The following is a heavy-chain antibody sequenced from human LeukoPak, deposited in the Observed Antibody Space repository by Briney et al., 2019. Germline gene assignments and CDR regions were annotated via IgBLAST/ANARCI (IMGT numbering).Heavy chain of an antibody. J-gene: IGHJ4*02. CDR2: IYYSGRT. CDR1: GGSVSSSTYF. D-gene: IGHD6-13*01. CDR3: ARDARLAAAGTFDY. V-gene: IGHV4-61*01. Sequence: SETLSLTCTVSGGSVSSSTYFWSWIRQPPGKGLEWIGYIYYSGRTSSDPSVKSRVTTSVDTSKNQFSLRLSSVTAADTAVYYCARDARLAAAGTFDYWGQGTLVTVSS.